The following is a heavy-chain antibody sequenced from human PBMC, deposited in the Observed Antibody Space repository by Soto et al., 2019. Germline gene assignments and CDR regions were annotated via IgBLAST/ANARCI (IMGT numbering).Heavy chain of an antibody. V-gene: IGHV4-30-4*01. Sequence: SETLSLTCTVSGGSISSPDHHWTWIRQSPGKGLEWIGAIYYSGTTYYNPSLKSRLTITVDTSKNHFSLRLTSVTAADTAVYYCARDLWVEPELYYYGMDVWGQGTTVTVSS. D-gene: IGHD1-1*01. J-gene: IGHJ6*02. CDR3: ARDLWVEPELYYYGMDV. CDR1: GGSISSPDHH. CDR2: IYYSGTT.